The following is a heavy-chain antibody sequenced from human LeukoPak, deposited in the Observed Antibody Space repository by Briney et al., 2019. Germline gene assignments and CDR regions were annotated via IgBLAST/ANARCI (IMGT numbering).Heavy chain of an antibody. V-gene: IGHV4-59*12. Sequence: SETLSLTCTVSGGSISSYYWSWIRQPPGKGLEWIGYIYYSGSTNYNPSLKSRVTISVDTSKNQFSLKLSSVTAADTAVYYCARVIYSSSWGYYFDYWGQGTLVTVSS. D-gene: IGHD6-13*01. J-gene: IGHJ4*02. CDR1: GGSISSYY. CDR2: IYYSGST. CDR3: ARVIYSSSWGYYFDY.